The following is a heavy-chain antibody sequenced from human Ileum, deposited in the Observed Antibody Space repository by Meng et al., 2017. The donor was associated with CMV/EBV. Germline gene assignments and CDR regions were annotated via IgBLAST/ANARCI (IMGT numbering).Heavy chain of an antibody. CDR2: ISSSGSTI. J-gene: IGHJ5*02. V-gene: IGHV3-48*03. CDR3: ARDRRGGYYPNRFDP. D-gene: IGHD3-22*01. CDR1: GFTFSSYE. Sequence: GESLKISCAASGFTFSSYEMNWVRQAPGKGLEWVSYISSSGSTIYYADSVKGRFTISRDNAKNSLYLQMNSLRAEDTAVYYCARDRRGGYYPNRFDPWGQGTLVTVSS.